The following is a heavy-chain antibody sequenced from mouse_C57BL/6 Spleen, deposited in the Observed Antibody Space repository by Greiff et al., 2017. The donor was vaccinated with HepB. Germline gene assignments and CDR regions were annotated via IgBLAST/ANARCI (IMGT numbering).Heavy chain of an antibody. CDR2: ISYSGST. Sequence: EVNLVESGPGMVKPSQSLSLTCTVTGYSITSGYDWHWFRHFPGNKLEWMGYISYSGSTNYNPSLKSRISITRDTSKNHFFLELNSVTTEDTATYYCARDYGKRYFDVWGTGTTVTVSS. CDR3: ARDYGKRYFDV. D-gene: IGHD1-1*02. CDR1: GYSITSGYD. V-gene: IGHV3-1*01. J-gene: IGHJ1*03.